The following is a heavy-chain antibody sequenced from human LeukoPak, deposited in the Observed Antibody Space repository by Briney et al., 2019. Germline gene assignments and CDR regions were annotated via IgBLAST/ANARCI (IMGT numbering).Heavy chain of an antibody. CDR1: GGSISSSSYY. CDR3: ASLSGLRLVIHY. CDR2: IYYSGST. Sequence: ASETLSLTCTVSGGSISSSSYYWGWIRQPPGKGLEWIGSIYYSGSTYYNPSLKSRVTISVDTSKNQFSLKLSSVTAADTAVYYCASLSGLRLVIHYWGQGTLVTVSS. J-gene: IGHJ4*02. V-gene: IGHV4-39*07. D-gene: IGHD3-9*01.